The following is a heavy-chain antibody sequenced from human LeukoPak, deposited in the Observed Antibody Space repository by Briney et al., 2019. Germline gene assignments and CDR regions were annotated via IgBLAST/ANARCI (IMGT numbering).Heavy chain of an antibody. Sequence: GGSLRLSCAASGFTFSDYYMSWIRQAPGKGLEWVSYISSSGSTIYYADSVKGRFTISRDNAKNSLYLQMNSLRAEDTAVYYCARVPPFLEWLLYRSWYFDLWGRGTLVTVPS. CDR3: ARVPPFLEWLLYRSWYFDL. CDR1: GFTFSDYY. D-gene: IGHD3-3*01. V-gene: IGHV3-11*01. CDR2: ISSSGSTI. J-gene: IGHJ2*01.